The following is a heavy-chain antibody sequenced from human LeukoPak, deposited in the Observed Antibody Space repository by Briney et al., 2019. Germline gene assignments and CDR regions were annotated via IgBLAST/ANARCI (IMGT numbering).Heavy chain of an antibody. CDR1: GGSISTYF. CDR2: IYYSGRT. CDR3: ARDPDAFDI. J-gene: IGHJ3*02. V-gene: IGHV4-59*01. Sequence: SETLSLTCTVSGGSISTYFWSWIRQPPGKGLEWIGHIYYSGRTNYNPSLKSRVTMSVDTSKNQFSLKLSSVTVADTAMYYCARDPDAFDIWGQGTMVTVSS.